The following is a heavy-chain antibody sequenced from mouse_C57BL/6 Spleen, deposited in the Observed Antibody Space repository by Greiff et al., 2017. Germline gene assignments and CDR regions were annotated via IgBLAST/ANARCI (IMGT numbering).Heavy chain of an antibody. CDR1: GYTFTDYY. CDR3: ARGRDLDY. Sequence: VQLQQSGPELVKPGASVKISCKASGYTFTDYYMNWVKQSHGKSLEWIGDINPNNGGTSYNQKFKGKATLTVDKSSSTAYMELRSLTSEDSAVXCCARGRDLDYWGQGTTLTVSS. CDR2: INPNNGGT. J-gene: IGHJ2*01. V-gene: IGHV1-26*01.